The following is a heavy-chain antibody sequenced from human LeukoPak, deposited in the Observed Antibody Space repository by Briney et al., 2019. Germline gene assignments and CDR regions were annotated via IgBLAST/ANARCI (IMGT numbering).Heavy chain of an antibody. D-gene: IGHD2-15*01. V-gene: IGHV1-18*01. CDR1: GYTFTSYA. J-gene: IGHJ6*02. CDR3: ARCPRYCDGGSCYCSGLDV. CDR2: ISAYNGNT. Sequence: GASVKVSCKASGYTFTSYAMNWVRQAPGQGLEWMGWISAYNGNTNYAQKLQDRVTMTTDTATRTAYMELRSLRSDDTAVYYCARCPRYCDGGSCYCSGLDVWGQGTTVTVSS.